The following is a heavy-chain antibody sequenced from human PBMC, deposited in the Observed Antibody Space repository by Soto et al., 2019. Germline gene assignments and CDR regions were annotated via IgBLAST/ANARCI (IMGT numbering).Heavy chain of an antibody. CDR2: ISYDGSNK. CDR1: GFTFSSYG. Sequence: GGSLRLSCAASGFTFSSYGMHWVRQAPGKGLEWVAVISYDGSNKYYADSVKGRFTISRDNSKNTLYLQMNSLRAEDTAVYYCAKVLPTVTTNHYFDYWGQGXLVTVYS. D-gene: IGHD4-17*01. CDR3: AKVLPTVTTNHYFDY. V-gene: IGHV3-30*18. J-gene: IGHJ4*02.